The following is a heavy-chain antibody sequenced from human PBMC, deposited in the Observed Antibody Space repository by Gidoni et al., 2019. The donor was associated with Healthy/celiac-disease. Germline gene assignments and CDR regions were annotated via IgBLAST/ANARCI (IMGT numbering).Heavy chain of an antibody. Sequence: QVQLQQWGAGLLKPSETLSLTCAVYGGSFSGYYWSWIRQPPGKGLEWIGEINHSGSTNYNPSLKSRVTISVDTSKNQFSLKLSSVTAADTAVYYCARQWYTDPEKLFDYWGQGTLVTVSS. J-gene: IGHJ4*02. D-gene: IGHD1-1*01. V-gene: IGHV4-34*01. CDR2: INHSGST. CDR1: GGSFSGYY. CDR3: ARQWYTDPEKLFDY.